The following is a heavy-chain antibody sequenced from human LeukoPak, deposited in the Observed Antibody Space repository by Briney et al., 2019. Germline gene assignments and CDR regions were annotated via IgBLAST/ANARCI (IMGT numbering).Heavy chain of an antibody. Sequence: GGSLRLSCAASRFIFSNYWMNWVRQAPGKGLEWVAKIKQDGSEKYYVDSVKGRFTISRDNAKSSLYLQMNSLKAEDTAIYYCAREGFCTGNFCSFDFWGQGTLVTVSS. D-gene: IGHD3/OR15-3a*01. CDR3: AREGFCTGNFCSFDF. CDR1: RFIFSNYW. J-gene: IGHJ4*02. V-gene: IGHV3-7*01. CDR2: IKQDGSEK.